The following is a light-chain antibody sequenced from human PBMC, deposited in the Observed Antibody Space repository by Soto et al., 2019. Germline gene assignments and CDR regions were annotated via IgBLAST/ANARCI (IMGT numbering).Light chain of an antibody. Sequence: ETVLTHSPGTLSLSPGEKATPSCRASQSVSSSYLAWYQQKPGQAPRLLIYGASSRATGMPDRFSGSGSGTDFTLTISRLEPEDFAVYYCQQCYSCPCTFGGGTKVDIK. CDR2: GAS. CDR1: QSVSSSY. CDR3: QQCYSCPCT. V-gene: IGKV3-20*01. J-gene: IGKJ4*02.